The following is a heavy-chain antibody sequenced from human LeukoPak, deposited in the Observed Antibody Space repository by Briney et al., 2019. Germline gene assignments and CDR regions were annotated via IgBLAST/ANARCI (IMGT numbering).Heavy chain of an antibody. J-gene: IGHJ5*02. V-gene: IGHV4-59*12. CDR2: IYYSGSI. Sequence: SETLSLTCTVSGGSISSYYWSWIRQPPGKGLEWIGYIYYSGSINYNPSLKSRVTISVDTSKNQFSLKLSSVTAADTAVYYCAGYCSSTSCQPLNWFDPWGQGTLVTVSS. D-gene: IGHD2-2*01. CDR3: AGYCSSTSCQPLNWFDP. CDR1: GGSISSYY.